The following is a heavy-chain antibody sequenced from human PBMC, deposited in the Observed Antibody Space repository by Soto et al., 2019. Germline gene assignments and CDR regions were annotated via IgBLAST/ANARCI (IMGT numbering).Heavy chain of an antibody. CDR2: ISGSGGST. CDR3: AKDRPVTRSYYYYYYVDV. CDR1: GFTFSSYA. Sequence: GGSLRLSCAASGFTFSSYAMSWVRQAPGKGLEWVSAISGSGGSTYYADSVKGRFTISRDNSKDTLYLQMNSLRAEDTAVYYCAKDRPVTRSYYYYYYVDVWGKGTTVTVSS. J-gene: IGHJ6*03. V-gene: IGHV3-23*01. D-gene: IGHD4-17*01.